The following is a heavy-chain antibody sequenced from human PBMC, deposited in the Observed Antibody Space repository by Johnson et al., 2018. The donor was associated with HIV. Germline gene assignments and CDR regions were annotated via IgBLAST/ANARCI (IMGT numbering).Heavy chain of an antibody. V-gene: IGHV3-11*04. CDR1: GFTFSDYY. CDR2: ISSSGSTI. Sequence: QVQLVESGGGVVQPGRSLRLSCAASGFTFSDYYMSWIRQAPGKGLEWVSYISSSGSTIYYADSVKGRFTISRDNAENTLYLQMNSLRVEDTAVYYCVRDADDAFDVWGQGTMVTVSS. J-gene: IGHJ3*01. CDR3: VRDADDAFDV.